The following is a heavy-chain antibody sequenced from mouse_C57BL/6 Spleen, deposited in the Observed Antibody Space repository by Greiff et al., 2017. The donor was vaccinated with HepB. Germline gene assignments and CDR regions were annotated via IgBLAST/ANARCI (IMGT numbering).Heavy chain of an antibody. CDR3: TVGSNSSYAMDY. Sequence: EVQLQESGTVLARPGASVKMSCKTSGYTFTSYWMHWVKQRPGQGLEWIGAIYPGNSDTSYNQKFKGKAKLTAVTSASTAYMGLSSLTNEDAAVYYCTVGSNSSYAMDYWGQGTSVTVSS. CDR1: GYTFTSYW. V-gene: IGHV1-5*01. CDR2: IYPGNSDT. D-gene: IGHD2-5*01. J-gene: IGHJ4*01.